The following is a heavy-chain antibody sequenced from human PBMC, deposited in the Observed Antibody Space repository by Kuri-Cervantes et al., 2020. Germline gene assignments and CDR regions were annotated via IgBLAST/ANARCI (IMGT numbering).Heavy chain of an antibody. D-gene: IGHD3-22*01. J-gene: IGHJ4*02. V-gene: IGHV4-4*07. CDR3: ARDRVTMIVVAAFDY. CDR2: IYTSGST. CDR1: GGSISSYY. Sequence: SETLSLTCTVSGGSISSYYWSWIRQPAGKGLEWIGRIYTSGSTNYNPSLKSRVTISVDKSKNQFSLKLSSVTAADTAVYYCARDRVTMIVVAAFDYWGQGTLVTVSS.